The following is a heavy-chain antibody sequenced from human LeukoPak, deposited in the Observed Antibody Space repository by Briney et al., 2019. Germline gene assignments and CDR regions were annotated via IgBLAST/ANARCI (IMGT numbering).Heavy chain of an antibody. J-gene: IGHJ4*02. D-gene: IGHD3-16*01. CDR1: GFTVSSNY. CDR3: ASFFRSASGGRSFDY. CDR2: IYSDSRT. V-gene: IGHV3-53*01. Sequence: PGGSLRLSCAASGFTVSSNYMRWVRQAPGKGLECVSVIYSDSRTYYADSVKGRFTISRDNSKNTLYLQMNSLRAGDTAVYYCASFFRSASGGRSFDYWGQGALVTVSS.